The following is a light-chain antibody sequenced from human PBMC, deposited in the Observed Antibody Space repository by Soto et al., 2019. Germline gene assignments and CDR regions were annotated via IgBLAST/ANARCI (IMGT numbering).Light chain of an antibody. Sequence: QSALAQPASVSGSPGQSITISCTGTSSDVGGYNYVSWYQQHPGKAPKLMIYDVSNRPSGASNPFSGARSANTASLTISVLQGEDEADYYCSSYTSSSTVVFGGGTTVTVL. CDR1: SSDVGGYNY. CDR3: SSYTSSSTVV. CDR2: DVS. V-gene: IGLV2-14*03. J-gene: IGLJ2*01.